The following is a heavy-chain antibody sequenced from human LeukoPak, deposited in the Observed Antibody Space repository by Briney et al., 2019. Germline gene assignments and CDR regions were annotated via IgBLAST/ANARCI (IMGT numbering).Heavy chain of an antibody. CDR3: ARVGYGDRSHAFDI. CDR1: GGTFSSYA. Sequence: SVKVSCKASGGTFSSYAISWVRQAPGQGLEWMGGIIPIFGTANYAQKFQGRVTITAGESTGTAYMELSSLRSEDTAVYYCARVGYGDRSHAFDIWGQGTMVTVSS. V-gene: IGHV1-69*13. J-gene: IGHJ3*02. CDR2: IIPIFGTA. D-gene: IGHD4-17*01.